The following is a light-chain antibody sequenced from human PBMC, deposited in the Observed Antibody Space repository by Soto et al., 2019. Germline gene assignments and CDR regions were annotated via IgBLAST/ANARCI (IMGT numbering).Light chain of an antibody. J-gene: IGKJ1*01. CDR2: MAS. CDR3: MQAVRTPWS. Sequence: EIVVTQSPLSLPVILGESASISCRSSQSLLHSNGFNYLDWYLQRPGQSPQLLIDMASSRASGGPDRLSGSGSGTDFTLTITRVEAEDVGIYYCMQAVRTPWSFGQGTKVDIK. V-gene: IGKV2-28*01. CDR1: QSLLHSNGFNY.